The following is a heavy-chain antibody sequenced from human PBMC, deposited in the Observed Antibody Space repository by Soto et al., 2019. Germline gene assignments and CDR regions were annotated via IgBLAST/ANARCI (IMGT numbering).Heavy chain of an antibody. V-gene: IGHV3-7*03. CDR1: GFTFRSYW. J-gene: IGHJ4*02. Sequence: GGSLRLSCAASGFTFRSYWMSWVRQAPGKGLEWVANIKQDGSDKYYVDSLKGRFTISRDNAKNSLYLQMNSLRAEDTAVYYCASGKYSSGWYPDYFDYWGQGTLVTVSS. CDR3: ASGKYSSGWYPDYFDY. D-gene: IGHD6-19*01. CDR2: IKQDGSDK.